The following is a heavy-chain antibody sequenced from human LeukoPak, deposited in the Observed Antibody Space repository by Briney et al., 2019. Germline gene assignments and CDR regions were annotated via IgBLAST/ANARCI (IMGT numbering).Heavy chain of an antibody. V-gene: IGHV4-59*08. CDR2: IYYSGST. CDR3: ARHSGYSGGWFDFGYFDY. CDR1: GGSISSYY. D-gene: IGHD6-19*01. J-gene: IGHJ4*02. Sequence: PSETLSLTCTVSGGSISSYYWSWIRQPPGKGLEWIGYIYYSGSTNYNPSLKSRVTISVDTSKNQFSLKLSSVTAADTAVYYCARHSGYSGGWFDFGYFDYWGQGTLVTVSS.